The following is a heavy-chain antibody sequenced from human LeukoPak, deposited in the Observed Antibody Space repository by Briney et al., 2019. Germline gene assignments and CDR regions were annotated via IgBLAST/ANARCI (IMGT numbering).Heavy chain of an antibody. CDR2: INHSGST. J-gene: IGHJ6*02. V-gene: IGHV4-34*01. D-gene: IGHD5-18*01. CDR3: ASARYSYGYYYYYGMDV. CDR1: GGSFSGYY. Sequence: SETLSLTCAVYGGSFSGYYWSWIRQPPGKGLEWIGEINHSGSTNYNPSLKSRVTISADTSKNQFSLKLSSVTAADTAVYYCASARYSYGYYYYYGMDVWGQGTAVTVSS.